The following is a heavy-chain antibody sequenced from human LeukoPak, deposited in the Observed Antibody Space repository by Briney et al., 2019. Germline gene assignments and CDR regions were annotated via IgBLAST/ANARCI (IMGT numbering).Heavy chain of an antibody. J-gene: IGHJ4*02. CDR3: AKDRQDLELRFLEWLLYYFDY. CDR1: GFTFSSYG. Sequence: PGGSLRLSCAASGFTFSSYGMHWVRQAPGKGLEGVAFIRYDGSNKYYADSVKGRFTISRDNSKNTLYLQMNSLRAEDTAVYYCAKDRQDLELRFLEWLLYYFDYWGEGTLVTVSS. CDR2: IRYDGSNK. D-gene: IGHD3-3*01. V-gene: IGHV3-30*02.